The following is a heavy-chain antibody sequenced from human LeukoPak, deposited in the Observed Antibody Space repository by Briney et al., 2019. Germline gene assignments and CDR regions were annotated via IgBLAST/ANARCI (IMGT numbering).Heavy chain of an antibody. CDR3: AKVPSGYYAYYFDY. D-gene: IGHD3-22*01. Sequence: PGGSLRLSCAASGFTFSAAPMIWVRQVSGKGLEWVSVIYGNGREIHYADSVKGRFTISRDNSNNTLYLQMNSLRAEDTAVYYCAKVPSGYYAYYFDYWGQGTLVTVSS. V-gene: IGHV3-23*01. CDR2: IYGNGREI. J-gene: IGHJ4*02. CDR1: GFTFSAAP.